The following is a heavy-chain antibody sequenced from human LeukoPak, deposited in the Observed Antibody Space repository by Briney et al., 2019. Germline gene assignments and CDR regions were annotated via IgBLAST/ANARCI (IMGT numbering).Heavy chain of an antibody. CDR2: ISSSSSYI. D-gene: IGHD5/OR15-5a*01. CDR3: ARQGSRSTYYFVY. Sequence: PGGSLRLSCAASGFTFSSYSMNWVRQAPGKGLEWVSSISSSSSYIYYADSVKGRFTISRDNAKNSLYLQMNSLRAEDTAVYYCARQGSRSTYYFVYWGQGTLVTVSS. CDR1: GFTFSSYS. J-gene: IGHJ4*02. V-gene: IGHV3-21*01.